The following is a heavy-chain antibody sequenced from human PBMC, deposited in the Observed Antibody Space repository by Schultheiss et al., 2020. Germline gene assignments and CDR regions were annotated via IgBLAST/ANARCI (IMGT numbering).Heavy chain of an antibody. Sequence: GGSLRLSCAASGFTFSNYAMAWVRQAPGKGLEWLAYITSSRSTISYADSVTGRFTISRDNAKNSLYLQMRSLRAEDTAVYYCARDHSNWFDPWGQGTLVTVSS. CDR1: GFTFSNYA. CDR2: ITSSRSTI. V-gene: IGHV3-48*04. CDR3: ARDHSNWFDP. J-gene: IGHJ5*02.